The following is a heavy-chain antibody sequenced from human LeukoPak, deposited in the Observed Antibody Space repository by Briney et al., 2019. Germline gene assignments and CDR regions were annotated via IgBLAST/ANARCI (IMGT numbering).Heavy chain of an antibody. V-gene: IGHV1-8*01. J-gene: IGHJ5*02. CDR3: ARGRTPTRKIKSITGTTVNWFDP. Sequence: ASVKVSCKASGYTFTSYDINWVRQATGQGLEWMGWMNPNSGNTGYAQKFQGRVTITRNTSISTAYMELSSLRSEDTAVYYCARGRTPTRKIKSITGTTVNWFDPWGQGTLVTVSS. CDR1: GYTFTSYD. CDR2: MNPNSGNT. D-gene: IGHD1-7*01.